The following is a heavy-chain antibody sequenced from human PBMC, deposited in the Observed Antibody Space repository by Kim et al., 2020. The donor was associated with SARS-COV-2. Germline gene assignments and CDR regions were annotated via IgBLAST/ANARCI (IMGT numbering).Heavy chain of an antibody. D-gene: IGHD3-10*01. CDR3: ARENSNRGFDY. V-gene: IGHV3-21*01. CDR2: I. Sequence: IYYADSVKGRFTISRDNAKNSLYLQMNSLRAEDTAVYYCARENSNRGFDYWGQGTLVTVSS. J-gene: IGHJ4*02.